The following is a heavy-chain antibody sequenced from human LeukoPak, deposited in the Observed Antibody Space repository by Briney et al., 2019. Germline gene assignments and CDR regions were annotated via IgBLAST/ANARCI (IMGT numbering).Heavy chain of an antibody. J-gene: IGHJ3*02. CDR2: INLNCRGT. Sequence: GGSLRLSCAASGFIFDDYGMNWGRQAPGKGLELVSGINLNCRGTGYADPVKGRFTISRDNAKNSLYLQMNSLRAEDTAVYYCARDNRYYYSSGYYPSSNDAFDIWGQGTMVTVSS. D-gene: IGHD3-22*01. CDR1: GFIFDDYG. V-gene: IGHV3-20*04. CDR3: ARDNRYYYSSGYYPSSNDAFDI.